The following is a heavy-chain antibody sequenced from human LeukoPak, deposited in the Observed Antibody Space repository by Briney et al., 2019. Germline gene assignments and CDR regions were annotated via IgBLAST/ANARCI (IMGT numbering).Heavy chain of an antibody. CDR1: GGSISSYY. J-gene: IGHJ5*02. V-gene: IGHV4-34*01. CDR3: ARGGPAIRFLEWPRRPRSWFDP. D-gene: IGHD3-3*01. Sequence: PSETLSLTCTVSGGSISSYYWSWIRQPPGKGLEWIGEINHSGSTNYNPSLKSRVTISVDTSKNQFSLKLSSVTAADTAVYYCARGGPAIRFLEWPRRPRSWFDPWGQGTLVTVSS. CDR2: INHSGST.